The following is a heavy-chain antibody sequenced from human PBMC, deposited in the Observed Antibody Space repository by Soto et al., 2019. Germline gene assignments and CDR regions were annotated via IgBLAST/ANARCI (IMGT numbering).Heavy chain of an antibody. D-gene: IGHD3-22*01. V-gene: IGHV3-30-3*01. J-gene: IGHJ4*02. CDR1: GFTFSSYA. Sequence: QVQLVESGGGVVQPGRSLRLSCAASGFTFSSYAMHWVRQAPGKGLEWVAVISYDGSNKYYADSVKGRFTISRDNSKNTLYLQMNILRAEDTAVYYCARITLRDRSGYRTPLLGSYTGWGQGTLVTVSS. CDR3: ARITLRDRSGYRTPLLGSYTG. CDR2: ISYDGSNK.